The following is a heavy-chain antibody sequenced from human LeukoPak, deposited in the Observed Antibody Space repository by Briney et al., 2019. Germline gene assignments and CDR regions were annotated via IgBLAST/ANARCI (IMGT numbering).Heavy chain of an antibody. V-gene: IGHV4-39*01. CDR1: GGSISSSSYY. CDR3: AMYCSTASCSPFDY. Sequence: PSETLSLTCTVSGGSISSSSYYWAWIRQPPGKGLEWSGSLHYSGRTVYNPSLNSRGAISADTSKNQFSLKLTSVTAADTAVYYCAMYCSTASCSPFDYWGRGTLVTVSS. D-gene: IGHD2-2*01. J-gene: IGHJ4*02. CDR2: LHYSGRT.